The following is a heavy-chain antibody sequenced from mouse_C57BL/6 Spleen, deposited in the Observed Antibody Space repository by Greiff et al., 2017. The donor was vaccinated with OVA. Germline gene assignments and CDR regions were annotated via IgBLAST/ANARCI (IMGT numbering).Heavy chain of an antibody. CDR3: ARGGYYYYGSSGLYY. CDR2: IYPGDGDT. J-gene: IGHJ2*01. V-gene: IGHV1-80*01. CDR1: GYAFSSYW. Sequence: QVQLQQSGAELVKPGASVKISCKASGYAFSSYWMNWVKQRPGKGLEWIGQIYPGDGDTNYNGKFKGKATLTADKSSSTAYMQLSSLTSEDSAVYFRARGGYYYYGSSGLYYRGQGTTPTVLS. D-gene: IGHD1-1*01.